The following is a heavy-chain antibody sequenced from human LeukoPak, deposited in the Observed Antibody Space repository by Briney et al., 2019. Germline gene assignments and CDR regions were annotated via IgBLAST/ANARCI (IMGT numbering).Heavy chain of an antibody. V-gene: IGHV3-20*04. Sequence: GGSLRLSCAASGFTFDDYGMSWVRQAPGKGLEWVSATNWNGGSTHYADSVKGRFTISRDNAKNTLYLQMNSLRAEDTAVYCCARTSSGWSEDDAFDIWGQGTMVTVSS. CDR2: TNWNGGST. CDR1: GFTFDDYG. J-gene: IGHJ3*02. CDR3: ARTSSGWSEDDAFDI. D-gene: IGHD6-19*01.